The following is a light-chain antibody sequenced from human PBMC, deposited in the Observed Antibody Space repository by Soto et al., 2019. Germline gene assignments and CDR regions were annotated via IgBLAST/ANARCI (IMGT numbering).Light chain of an antibody. CDR1: QSVSSSY. Sequence: EIVLTQSPGTLSLSPGEIATLSCRASQSVSSSYLAWYQQKPGQAPRLLIYGASSRATGIPDRFSGSGSGTDFTLTISRLEREDFALYYCQQYGSSPLPVGGGTKVEIK. J-gene: IGKJ4*01. CDR2: GAS. CDR3: QQYGSSPLP. V-gene: IGKV3-20*01.